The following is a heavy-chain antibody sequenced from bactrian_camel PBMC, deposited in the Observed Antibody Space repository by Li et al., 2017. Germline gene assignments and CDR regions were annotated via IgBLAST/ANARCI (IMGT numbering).Heavy chain of an antibody. CDR3: AAAPVAGQILHRVEVVTSLGF. Sequence: VQLVESGGGSVQAGGSLRLSCAASGNTYTMAWFRQAPGKEREGVAAIDSDGRASYADSVKGRFTISKETAKNILYLQMNNLQPEDTAMYYCAAAPVAGQILHRVEVVTSLGFWGQGTQVTVS. CDR2: IDSDGRA. V-gene: IGHV3S53*01. J-gene: IGHJ6*01. D-gene: IGHD2*01. CDR1: GNTYT.